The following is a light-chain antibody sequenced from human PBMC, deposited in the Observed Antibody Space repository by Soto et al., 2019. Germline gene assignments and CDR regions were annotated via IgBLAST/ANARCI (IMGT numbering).Light chain of an antibody. CDR3: SSYTTSTTLI. Sequence: QSALTQTASVSGSPEQTITISCSGTSSDIGTYNFVSWYQHLPGKAPRLMISEVSHRHSGVSNRFSGSKSGNTASLTISGLQAEDEADYYCSSYTTSTTLIFGGGTKLTVL. CDR1: SSDIGTYNF. V-gene: IGLV2-14*01. J-gene: IGLJ2*01. CDR2: EVS.